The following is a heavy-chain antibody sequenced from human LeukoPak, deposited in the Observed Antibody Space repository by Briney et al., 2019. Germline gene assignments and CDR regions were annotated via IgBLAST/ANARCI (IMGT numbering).Heavy chain of an antibody. CDR1: GGSISSVGHS. CDR2: IYHSGGT. J-gene: IGHJ4*02. D-gene: IGHD3-10*01. CDR3: AGSIPGQGLSSTY. Sequence: SETLSLTCAVSGGSISSVGHSWSWIRQPPGKALEWIGYIYHSGGTFYNPSLESRVTMSLDTTKNHFFLQLNSVTAADTAVYYCAGSIPGQGLSSTYWGQGTLVTVSS. V-gene: IGHV4-30-2*01.